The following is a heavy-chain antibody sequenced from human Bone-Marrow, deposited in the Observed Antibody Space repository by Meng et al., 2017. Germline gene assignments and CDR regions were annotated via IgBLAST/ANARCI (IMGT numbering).Heavy chain of an antibody. V-gene: IGHV3-30-3*01. CDR1: GFTFFNYG. CDR3: ARGGLTGLTH. Sequence: QVQLVESGGGVVQPGRSVRLSCAASGFTFFNYGMHWVRQAPGKGLEWVAVISYDGGDKHYADSVKGRFTISRDNSKNTLYLQMNSLRAEDTAVYFCARGGLTGLTHWGQGTLVTVSS. D-gene: IGHD1-20*01. CDR2: ISYDGGDK. J-gene: IGHJ4*02.